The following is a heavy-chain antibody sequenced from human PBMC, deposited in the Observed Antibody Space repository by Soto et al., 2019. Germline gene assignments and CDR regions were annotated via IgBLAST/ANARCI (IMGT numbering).Heavy chain of an antibody. D-gene: IGHD1-7*01. CDR2: IYPGDSDT. J-gene: IGHJ4*02. V-gene: IGHV5-51*01. Sequence: PGESLKISCKGSGYSFTSYWIGWVRQMPGKCLELMGIIYPGDSDTRYSPSFQGQVTISADKSISTAYLQWSSLKASDTAMYYCARLGPQGGTTFHYFDYWGQGTLVTVSS. CDR3: ARLGPQGGTTFHYFDY. CDR1: GYSFTSYW.